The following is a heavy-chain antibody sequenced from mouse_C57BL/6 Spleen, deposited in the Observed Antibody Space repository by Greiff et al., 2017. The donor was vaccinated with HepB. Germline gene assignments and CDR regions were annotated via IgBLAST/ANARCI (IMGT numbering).Heavy chain of an antibody. CDR1: GSTFTSYW. Sequence: QVQLQQPGAELVMPGASVKLSCKASGSTFTSYWMHWVKQRPGQGLEWIGEIDPSDSYTNYNQKFKGKSTLTVDKSSSTAYMQLSSLTSEDSAVYYCAKTGKDAMDDWGQGTSGTVSS. V-gene: IGHV1-69*01. J-gene: IGHJ4*01. D-gene: IGHD4-1*01. CDR2: IDPSDSYT. CDR3: AKTGKDAMDD.